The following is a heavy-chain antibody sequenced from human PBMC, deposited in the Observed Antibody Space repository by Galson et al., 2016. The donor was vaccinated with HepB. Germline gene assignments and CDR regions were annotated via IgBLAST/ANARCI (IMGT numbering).Heavy chain of an antibody. CDR1: GYIFTSYD. V-gene: IGHV1-8*02. J-gene: IGHJ6*03. D-gene: IGHD2-15*01. Sequence: SVKVSCKASGYIFTSYDINWVRQAPGQGLEWVGWMNPKSGTTGFAQKFQGRVTLTRSTALGPAYMELNSLTSEDTAIYFCARGSTAVYSSSYSMGLWGQGAAVTVAS. CDR2: MNPKSGTT. CDR3: ARGSTAVYSSSYSMGL.